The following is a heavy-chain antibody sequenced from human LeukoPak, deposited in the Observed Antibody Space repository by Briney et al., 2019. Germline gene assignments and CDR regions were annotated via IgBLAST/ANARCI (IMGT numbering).Heavy chain of an antibody. V-gene: IGHV1-2*02. CDR2: INPNSGGT. CDR1: GYTFTGYY. CDR3: ARGGFYCGNDCYSDY. Sequence: ASVKVSCKASGYTFTGYYMHWVRQAPGQGLEWMGWINPNSGGTNYAQKFQGRVTMTRDTSISTAYMELSRLRSDDTAVYYCARGGFYCGNDCYSDYWGQGTLVTVSS. D-gene: IGHD2-21*01. J-gene: IGHJ4*02.